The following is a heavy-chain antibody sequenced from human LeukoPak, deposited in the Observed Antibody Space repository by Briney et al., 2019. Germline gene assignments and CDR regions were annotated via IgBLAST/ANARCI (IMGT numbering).Heavy chain of an antibody. V-gene: IGHV4-59*01. CDR3: ARVEIFGDYYFDY. Sequence: SETLSLTCTVSGGSIRRYYWNWIRQPPGKGLEWIGYIYYSGSTNYNPSLKSRVTMSVDTSKNQFSLKLSSVTAADTAVYYCARVEIFGDYYFDYWGQGTLVTVSS. J-gene: IGHJ4*02. CDR2: IYYSGST. D-gene: IGHD3-3*01. CDR1: GGSIRRYY.